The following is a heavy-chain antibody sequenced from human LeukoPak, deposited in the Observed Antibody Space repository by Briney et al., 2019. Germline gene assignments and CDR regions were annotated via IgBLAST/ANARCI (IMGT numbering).Heavy chain of an antibody. CDR1: GFTFSSYD. CDR3: ARGNFYGH. CDR2: IYSGGSP. V-gene: IGHV3-53*03. D-gene: IGHD2/OR15-2a*01. J-gene: IGHJ4*02. Sequence: GGSLRLSCAASGFTFSSYDMSWVRQAPGKGLEWVSVIYSGGSPYYADSVKGRFTISRDSSKNTVYLQMNSLRAEDTAMYYCARGNFYGHWGQGTLVTVSS.